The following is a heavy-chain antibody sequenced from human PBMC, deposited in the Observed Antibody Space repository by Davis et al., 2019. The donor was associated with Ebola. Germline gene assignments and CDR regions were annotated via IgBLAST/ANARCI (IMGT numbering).Heavy chain of an antibody. CDR2: ISGSGDST. CDR1: GFTFSSYA. CDR3: LYGMDV. Sequence: GESLKISCAASGFTFSSYAMSWVRQAPGKGLEWVSGISGSGDSTYYADSVRGRLTISRDNSKNTLYLQMSSLRAEDTAVYYCLYGMDVWGQGTTVTVSS. V-gene: IGHV3-23*01. J-gene: IGHJ6*02.